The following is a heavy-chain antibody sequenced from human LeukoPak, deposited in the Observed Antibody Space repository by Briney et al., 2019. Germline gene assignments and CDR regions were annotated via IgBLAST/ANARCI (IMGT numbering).Heavy chain of an antibody. CDR2: IRSDGSTK. V-gene: IGHV3-30*02. CDR1: GFTFSAYG. CDR3: ARARSSYGYGDAFDI. D-gene: IGHD5-18*01. J-gene: IGHJ3*02. Sequence: PGGSLRLSCAASGFTFSAYGMHCVRQAPGKGLEWVAFIRSDGSTKFNADSMKGRLTVSRDNSKNTLYLQMNSLRAEDTAVYYCARARSSYGYGDAFDIWGQGTMVTVSS.